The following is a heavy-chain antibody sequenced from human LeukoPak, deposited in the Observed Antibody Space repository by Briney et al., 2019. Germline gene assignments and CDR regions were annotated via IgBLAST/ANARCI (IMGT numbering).Heavy chain of an antibody. CDR1: GFIFSNYG. Sequence: GGSLRLSCAASGFIFSNYGMSWVRQAPGKGLEWVSGIGGSGGSTYYADPVKGRFTISRDNSKNTLYLQMNSLRAEDTAIYYCAKDLRPDMATITGNFDYWGQGTLVTVSS. CDR2: IGGSGGST. J-gene: IGHJ4*02. CDR3: AKDLRPDMATITGNFDY. D-gene: IGHD5-24*01. V-gene: IGHV3-23*01.